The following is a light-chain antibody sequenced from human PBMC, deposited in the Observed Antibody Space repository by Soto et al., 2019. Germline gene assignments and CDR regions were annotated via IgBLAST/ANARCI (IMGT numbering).Light chain of an antibody. Sequence: QPVLTQPPSVSGATGQRVTISCTGSSSNIGAGYDVHWYQKLPGTAPKLLIYGNSNRPSGVPDRFSGSKSGTSASLAITGLQAEGEAEYDCQSYDNSLIVVFGGGTKLNVL. V-gene: IGLV1-40*01. CDR2: GNS. J-gene: IGLJ2*01. CDR1: SSNIGAGYD. CDR3: QSYDNSLIVV.